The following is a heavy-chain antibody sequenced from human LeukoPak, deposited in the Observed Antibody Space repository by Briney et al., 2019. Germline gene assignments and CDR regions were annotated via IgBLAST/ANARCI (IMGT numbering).Heavy chain of an antibody. CDR3: VRENVATIAARSLDY. CDR2: IQTSGST. D-gene: IGHD6-6*01. Sequence: SETLSLTCTVSGASVSSNYWSWIRQPAGKGLEWIGRIQTSGSTNCNPSLKSRVTMSVDTSRNHFSLHLSSVTAADTAVYYCVRENVATIAARSLDYWGQGTLVTVSS. J-gene: IGHJ4*01. V-gene: IGHV4-4*07. CDR1: GASVSSNY.